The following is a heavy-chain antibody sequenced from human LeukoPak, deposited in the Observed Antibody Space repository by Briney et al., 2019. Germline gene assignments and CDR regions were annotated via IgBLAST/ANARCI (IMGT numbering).Heavy chain of an antibody. CDR1: GGSISSGGQY. CDR3: ARSLGWDAFDI. V-gene: IGHV4-31*03. D-gene: IGHD7-27*01. Sequence: SETLSLTCTVSGGSISSGGQYWSWIRQHPGKGLEWIGYIYYSGSTYYNPSLKSRVTISVDTSKNQFSLKLSSVTAADTAVYYCARSLGWDAFDIWGQGTMVTVSS. J-gene: IGHJ3*02. CDR2: IYYSGST.